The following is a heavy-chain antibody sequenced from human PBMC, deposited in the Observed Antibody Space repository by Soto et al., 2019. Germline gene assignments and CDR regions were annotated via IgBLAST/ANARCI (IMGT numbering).Heavy chain of an antibody. CDR2: IIPIFGTA. CDR3: ARDVRGDLNWFDP. D-gene: IGHD3-10*02. V-gene: IGHV1-69*13. J-gene: IGHJ5*02. CDR1: GYTFTSYG. Sequence: SVKVSCKTSGYTFTSYGIAWVRQAPGQGLEWMGGIIPIFGTANYAQKFQGRVTITADESTSTAYMELSSLRSEDTAVYYCARDVRGDLNWFDPWGQGTLVTVSS.